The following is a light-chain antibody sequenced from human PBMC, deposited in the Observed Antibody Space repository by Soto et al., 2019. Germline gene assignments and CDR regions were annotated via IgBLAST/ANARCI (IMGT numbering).Light chain of an antibody. CDR1: SSDAGGSNC. V-gene: IGLV2-14*01. Sequence: QSVLTQPASVSGSPGHSITISCTGTSSDAGGSNCVSWYQQHSGKAPNLMIYEVISRPSGVSNRFSGSKTGNTASLTISGLQAEDEAHYYCSSDKSGSTLVFGGGTKVTVL. J-gene: IGLJ2*01. CDR3: SSDKSGSTLV. CDR2: EVI.